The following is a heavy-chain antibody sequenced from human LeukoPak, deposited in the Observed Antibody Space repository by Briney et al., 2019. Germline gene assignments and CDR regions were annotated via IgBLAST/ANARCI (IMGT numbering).Heavy chain of an antibody. V-gene: IGHV4-31*03. J-gene: IGHJ5*02. CDR1: GGSIGSGGYY. Sequence: SETLSLTCTVSGGSIGSGGYYWSWIRRHPGKGLEWIGYIYYSGSTYYNPSLKSRVTISVDTSKNQFSLKLSSVTAADTAVYYCARATGVVITTNWFDPWGQGTLVTVSS. CDR3: ARATGVVITTNWFDP. CDR2: IYYSGST. D-gene: IGHD3-3*01.